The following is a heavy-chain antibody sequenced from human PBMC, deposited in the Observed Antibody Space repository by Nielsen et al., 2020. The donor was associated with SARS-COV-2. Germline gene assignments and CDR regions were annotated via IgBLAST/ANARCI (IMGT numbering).Heavy chain of an antibody. Sequence: GESLKISCAASGFNFSGHSMSWARQAPGKGLEWVSSLSGSSRYIYYADSLQGRFTISRDNAKNSLYLQMNSLRAEDTALYHCARVYYDSSGYLNYFDYWGQGTLVTVSS. V-gene: IGHV3-21*04. CDR2: LSGSSRYI. D-gene: IGHD3-22*01. J-gene: IGHJ4*02. CDR3: ARVYYDSSGYLNYFDY. CDR1: GFNFSGHS.